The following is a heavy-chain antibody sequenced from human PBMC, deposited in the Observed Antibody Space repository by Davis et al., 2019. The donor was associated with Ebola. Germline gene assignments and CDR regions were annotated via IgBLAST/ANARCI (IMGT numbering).Heavy chain of an antibody. CDR1: GGSISSGGYS. V-gene: IGHV4-30-2*01. CDR3: ARGGFIVVVPAAIRVGWFDP. D-gene: IGHD2-2*01. CDR2: IYHSGST. J-gene: IGHJ5*02. Sequence: MPSETLSLTCAVSGGSISSGGYSWSWIRQPPGKGLEWIGYIYHSGSTYYNPSLKSRVTISVDRSKNQFSLKLSSVTAADTAVYYCARGGFIVVVPAAIRVGWFDPWGQGTLVTVSS.